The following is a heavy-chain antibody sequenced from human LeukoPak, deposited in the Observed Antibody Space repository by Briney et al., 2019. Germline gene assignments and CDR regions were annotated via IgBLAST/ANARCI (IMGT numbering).Heavy chain of an antibody. CDR3: ARGYYDSSGYYLALYYYYYYMDV. CDR1: GYTFTSYD. J-gene: IGHJ6*03. V-gene: IGHV1-8*01. CDR2: MNPNSGNT. D-gene: IGHD3-22*01. Sequence: ASVTVSFKASGYTFTSYDINWVRQATGQGLEWMGWMNPNSGNTGYAQKFQGRVTMTRNTSISTAYMELSSLRSEDTAVYYCARGYYDSSGYYLALYYYYYYMDVWGKGTTVTISS.